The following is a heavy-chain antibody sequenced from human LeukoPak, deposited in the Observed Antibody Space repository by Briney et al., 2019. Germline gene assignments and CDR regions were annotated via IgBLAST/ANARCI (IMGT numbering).Heavy chain of an antibody. V-gene: IGHV1-8*03. D-gene: IGHD3-10*01. J-gene: IGHJ3*02. CDR1: GYTFTSYG. CDR2: MNPNSGNT. CDR3: ASWLRGVIGAFDI. Sequence: GASVKVSCKASGYTFTSYGINWVRQATGQGLEWMGWMNPNSGNTGYAQKFQGRVTITRNTSISTAYMELSSLRSEDTAVYYCASWLRGVIGAFDIWGQGTMVTVSS.